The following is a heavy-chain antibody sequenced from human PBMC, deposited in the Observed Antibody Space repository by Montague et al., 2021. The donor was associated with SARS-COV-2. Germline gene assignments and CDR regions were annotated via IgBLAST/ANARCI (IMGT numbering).Heavy chain of an antibody. D-gene: IGHD3-10*01. CDR1: GGSIGSNY. V-gene: IGHV4-59*01. CDR2: IYYSGST. CDR3: AREISGPDYFDY. Sequence: SETLSLTCTVSGGSIGSNYWNWIRQPPGRRLEWIGYIYYSGSTNYNPSLESRVTISADTSKNHFSLKLRSVTAADTAVYYCAREISGPDYFDYWGQGTLVTVSS. J-gene: IGHJ4*02.